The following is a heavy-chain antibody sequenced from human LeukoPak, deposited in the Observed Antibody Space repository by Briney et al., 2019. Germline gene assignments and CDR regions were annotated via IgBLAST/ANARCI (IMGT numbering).Heavy chain of an antibody. D-gene: IGHD5-12*01. CDR2: INPNSGGT. J-gene: IGHJ6*02. V-gene: IGHV1-2*02. CDR3: ASEVATDYYYYGMDV. Sequence: ASVTVSCKASGYTFTRYYMHWVRQAPGQGLEWMGWINPNSGGTNYAQKFQGRVTMTRDTSISTAYMELSRLRSDDTAVYYCASEVATDYYYYGMDVWGQGTTVTVSS. CDR1: GYTFTRYY.